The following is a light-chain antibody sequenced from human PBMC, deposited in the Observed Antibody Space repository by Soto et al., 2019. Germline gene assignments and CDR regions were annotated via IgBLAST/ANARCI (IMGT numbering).Light chain of an antibody. J-gene: IGLJ3*02. CDR2: ENY. CDR3: GTWDSSLSTWV. V-gene: IGLV1-51*01. CDR1: YSNIGNNF. Sequence: QSVLTQPPSVSAAPGQTVTISCSGSYSNIGNNFVSWYQQLPGTAPKLLIYENYKRTSGIPARFSVSKSGTSATLGITGLQTGDEADYYCGTWDSSLSTWVFGGGTKVTVL.